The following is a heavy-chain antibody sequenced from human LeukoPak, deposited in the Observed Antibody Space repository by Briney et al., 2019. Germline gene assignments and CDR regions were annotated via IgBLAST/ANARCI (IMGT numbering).Heavy chain of an antibody. Sequence: PSETLSLTCGVSGGSISSYYWSWIRQPPGKGLEWIGYIYYSGRTSYNPSLKSRVTISVDTSKNQFSLRLSSVIAADTAVYYCARGQKYRSGYTVTELGSGYFDYWGQGTLVTVSS. CDR3: ARGQKYRSGYTVTELGSGYFDY. V-gene: IGHV4-59*01. D-gene: IGHD5-18*01. CDR2: IYYSGRT. CDR1: GGSISSYY. J-gene: IGHJ4*02.